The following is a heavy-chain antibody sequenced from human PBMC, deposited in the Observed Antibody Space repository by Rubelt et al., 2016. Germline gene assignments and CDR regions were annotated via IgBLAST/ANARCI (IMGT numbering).Heavy chain of an antibody. CDR2: ISGYNGNT. V-gene: IGHV1-18*01. J-gene: IGHJ3*02. CDR1: GYTFTSYG. CDR3: ARENDALDI. Sequence: QVQLVQSGAEVKKPGASVKVSCKASGYTFTSYGIKWVRQAPGQGLEWMGWISGYNGNTTYAQTLKGRVTMTTDKSTNTASMELRSLRSDDTAVYYCARENDALDIWGQGTMVTVAS.